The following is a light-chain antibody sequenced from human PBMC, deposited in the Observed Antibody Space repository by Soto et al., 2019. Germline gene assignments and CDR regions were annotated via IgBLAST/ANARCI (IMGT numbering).Light chain of an antibody. CDR2: DAS. J-gene: IGKJ5*01. CDR1: QSIGTW. V-gene: IGKV1-5*01. CDR3: QQYDTYSMYT. Sequence: DIQLTQSPSTLSESVGERVTIGCRASQSIGTWLAWYQQKPGKAPKLLIXDASTLESGVPSRFSGSGSGTEFTLIISSLQPHDFATYYCQQYDTYSMYTFGQGTRLEIK.